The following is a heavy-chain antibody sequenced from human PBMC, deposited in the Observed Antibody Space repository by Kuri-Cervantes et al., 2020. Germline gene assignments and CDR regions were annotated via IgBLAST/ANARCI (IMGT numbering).Heavy chain of an antibody. CDR2: INPSGGST. Sequence: ASVKVSCKASGYTFTSYYIHWVRQAPGQGLEWMGIINPSGGSTSYIQKFQGRVTMTRDTSTSTVYMELSSLRSGDTAVYYCARGRVGATTYGRPFDYWGQGTLVTVST. V-gene: IGHV1-46*01. CDR1: GYTFTSYY. J-gene: IGHJ4*02. CDR3: ARGRVGATTYGRPFDY. D-gene: IGHD1-26*01.